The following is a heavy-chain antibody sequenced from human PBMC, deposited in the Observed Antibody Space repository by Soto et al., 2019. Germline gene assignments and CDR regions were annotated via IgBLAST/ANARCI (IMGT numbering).Heavy chain of an antibody. J-gene: IGHJ6*02. CDR2: IIPIFGTA. Sequence: SVKVSCKASGGTFSGYAISWVRQAPGQGLEWMGGIIPIFGTANYAQKFQGRVTITADESTSTAYMELSSLRSEDTAVYYCARDHSGNSASGYYYYHRMDVWGQGTTVTVSS. D-gene: IGHD2-21*02. V-gene: IGHV1-69*13. CDR3: ARDHSGNSASGYYYYHRMDV. CDR1: GGTFSGYA.